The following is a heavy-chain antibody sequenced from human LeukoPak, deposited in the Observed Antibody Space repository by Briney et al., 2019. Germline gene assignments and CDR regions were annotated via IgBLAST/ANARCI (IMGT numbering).Heavy chain of an antibody. CDR2: INHSGST. J-gene: IGHJ4*02. Sequence: SETLSLTCAVYGGSFSGYYWSWIRQPPGKGLEWIGEINHSGSTNYNPSLKSRVTISVDTSKNQFSLTLRSVTAADTAVYYCARAHATYYYGSGSPGEFDYWGQGTLVTVSS. CDR3: ARAHATYYYGSGSPGEFDY. D-gene: IGHD3-10*01. V-gene: IGHV4-34*01. CDR1: GGSFSGYY.